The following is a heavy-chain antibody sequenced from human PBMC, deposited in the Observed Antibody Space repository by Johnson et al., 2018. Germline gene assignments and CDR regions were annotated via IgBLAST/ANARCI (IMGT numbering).Heavy chain of an antibody. Sequence: QVQLVQSGGGVVQPGRSLRLSCAASGFTFSPYAMHWVRQAPGKGLEWVAVTSHDGSDKYYIDSVKGRFSLSRDNSKNTLFLQMNSLRTDDTAVYYCVRSRGAMWVLDVWGQGTMVTVAS. V-gene: IGHV3-30-3*01. CDR1: GFTFSPYA. D-gene: IGHD1-26*01. CDR2: TSHDGSDK. CDR3: VRSRGAMWVLDV. J-gene: IGHJ3*01.